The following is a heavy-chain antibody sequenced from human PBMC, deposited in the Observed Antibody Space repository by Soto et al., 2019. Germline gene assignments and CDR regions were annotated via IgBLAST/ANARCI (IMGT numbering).Heavy chain of an antibody. CDR1: GGSISSYY. J-gene: IGHJ3*02. Sequence: SETLSLTCTVSGGSISSYYWSWIRQPPGKGLGWIGYIYYSGSTNYNPSLKSRVTISVDTSKNQFSLKLSSVTAADTAVYYCARRYSSAFDIWGQGTMVTVSS. CDR2: IYYSGST. CDR3: ARRYSSAFDI. V-gene: IGHV4-59*08. D-gene: IGHD6-13*01.